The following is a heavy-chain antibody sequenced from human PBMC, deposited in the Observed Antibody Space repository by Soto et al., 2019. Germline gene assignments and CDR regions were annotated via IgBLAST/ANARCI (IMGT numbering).Heavy chain of an antibody. J-gene: IGHJ4*02. D-gene: IGHD3-10*01. CDR2: IWYDGSNK. Sequence: GSLRLSCAASGFTFSSYGMHWVRQAPGKGLEWVAVIWYDGSNKYYADSVKGRFTISRDNSKNTLYLQMNSLRAEDTAVYYCARDEGGKVLLWFGELRFWGQGTLVTVSS. V-gene: IGHV3-33*01. CDR1: GFTFSSYG. CDR3: ARDEGGKVLLWFGELRF.